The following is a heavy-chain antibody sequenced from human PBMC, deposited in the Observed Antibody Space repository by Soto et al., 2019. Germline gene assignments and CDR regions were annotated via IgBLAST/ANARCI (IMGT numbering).Heavy chain of an antibody. Sequence: QVQLVQSGAEVKKPGASVKVSCEASGGTLNTYTINWVRQAPGRGLEWVGQIVPRYDSVNYAEKFQDRVTIPVEKTSKTAYMELTRLRSEDTALYFCASWSSYSGSYCFDYCGQGTLVTVSS. CDR1: GGTLNTYT. CDR2: IVPRYDSV. D-gene: IGHD3-3*01. V-gene: IGHV1-69*06. CDR3: ASWSSYSGSYCFDY. J-gene: IGHJ4*02.